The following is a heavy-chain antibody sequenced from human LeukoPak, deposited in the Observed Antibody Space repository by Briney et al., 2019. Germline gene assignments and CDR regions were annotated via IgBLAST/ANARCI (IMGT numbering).Heavy chain of an antibody. J-gene: IGHJ4*02. CDR2: INPNSGGT. V-gene: IGHV1-2*02. Sequence: ASVKVSCKASGYTFTGYYMHWVRQAPGQGLEWMGWINPNSGGTNYAQKFQGRVTMTRDTSISTAYMELSRLRSDDTAVYYCAREDYGDHRGYFDYWGQGTLVTVSS. CDR1: GYTFTGYY. D-gene: IGHD4-17*01. CDR3: AREDYGDHRGYFDY.